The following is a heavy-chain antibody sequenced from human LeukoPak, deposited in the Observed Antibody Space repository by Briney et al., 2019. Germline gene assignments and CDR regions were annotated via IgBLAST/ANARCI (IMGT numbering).Heavy chain of an antibody. J-gene: IGHJ4*02. V-gene: IGHV3-23*01. CDR1: GLTFSSYA. Sequence: GGSLRLSCAASGLTFSSYAMSWVRQAPGKGLEWVSGISDSGGSTYYADSVRGRFTISRDNSKNTVYLQMNSLRAEDTAVYYCAKGTFRGVIAHFDYWGQGTLVTVSS. CDR2: ISDSGGST. CDR3: AKGTFRGVIAHFDY. D-gene: IGHD3-10*01.